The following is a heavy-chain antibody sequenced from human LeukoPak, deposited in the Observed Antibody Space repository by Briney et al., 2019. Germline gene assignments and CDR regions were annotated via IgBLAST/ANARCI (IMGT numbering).Heavy chain of an antibody. Sequence: SETLSLTRTVSGYSISSGYYWGWIRQPPGKGLEWIGGIYHSGSTYYNPSLKSRVTISVDTSKNQFSLKLSSVTAADTAVYYCAREPRLLWFGESPGWFDPWGQGTLVTVSS. CDR3: AREPRLLWFGESPGWFDP. V-gene: IGHV4-38-2*02. D-gene: IGHD3-10*01. J-gene: IGHJ5*02. CDR1: GYSISSGYY. CDR2: IYHSGST.